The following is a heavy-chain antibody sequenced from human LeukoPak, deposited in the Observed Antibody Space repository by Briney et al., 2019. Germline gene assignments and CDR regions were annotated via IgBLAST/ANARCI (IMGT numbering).Heavy chain of an antibody. Sequence: ASVKVSCKASGYTFTGYYMHWVRQAPGQGLEWMGWINPNSGGTNYAQKFQGRVTMTRDTSISTAYMELSRLRSDDTAVYYCASYYYDSSGYSLSYAFDIWGQGTMVTVSS. J-gene: IGHJ3*02. D-gene: IGHD3-22*01. CDR2: INPNSGGT. CDR1: GYTFTGYY. V-gene: IGHV1-2*02. CDR3: ASYYYDSSGYSLSYAFDI.